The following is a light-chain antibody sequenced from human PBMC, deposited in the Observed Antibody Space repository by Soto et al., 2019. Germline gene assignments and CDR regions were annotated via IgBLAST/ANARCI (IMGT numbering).Light chain of an antibody. Sequence: PVLTQPPSAYASLGASVTITCTLSSGYSNYKVDWYQQRPGKGPRFVMRVGTGGIVGSKGDGIPDRFSVLGSGLNRYLTIKNIQEEDESDDHGGEEHDIWSIVGYVFGNGNMVT. J-gene: IGLJ1*01. CDR1: SGYSNYK. CDR3: GEEHDIWSIVGYV. CDR2: VGTGGIVG. V-gene: IGLV9-49*01.